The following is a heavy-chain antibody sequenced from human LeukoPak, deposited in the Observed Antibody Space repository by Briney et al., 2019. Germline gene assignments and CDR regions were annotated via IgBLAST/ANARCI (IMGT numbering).Heavy chain of an antibody. V-gene: IGHV3-33*01. CDR3: ARLGYDVGAMIGVPSLVYYYYYYMDV. D-gene: IGHD3-22*01. CDR1: GFTFSSYG. J-gene: IGHJ6*03. CDR2: IWYDGSNK. Sequence: PGGSLRLSCAASGFTFSSYGMHWVRQAPGKGLEWVAVIWYDGSNKYYADSVKGRFTISRDNSKNTLYLQMNSLRAEDTAVYYCARLGYDVGAMIGVPSLVYYYYYYMDVWGKGTTVTVSS.